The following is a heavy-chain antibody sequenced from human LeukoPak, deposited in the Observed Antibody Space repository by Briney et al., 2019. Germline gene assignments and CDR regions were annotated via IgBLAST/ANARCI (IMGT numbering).Heavy chain of an antibody. J-gene: IGHJ3*02. V-gene: IGHV3-66*01. CDR1: GFTASSNY. CDR2: IYSGGST. Sequence: GGSLRLSCAASGFTASSNYMSWVRQAPGKGLEWVSVIYSGGSTYYADSVKGRFTISRDNSKNTLYLQMNGLRAEDTAVYYCASSVTYGTSGAFDIWGQGTMVTVSS. D-gene: IGHD3-16*01. CDR3: ASSVTYGTSGAFDI.